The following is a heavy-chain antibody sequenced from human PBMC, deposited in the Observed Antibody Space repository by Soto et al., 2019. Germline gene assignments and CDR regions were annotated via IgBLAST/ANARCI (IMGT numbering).Heavy chain of an antibody. CDR1: SGSISTSGYH. J-gene: IGHJ4*02. Sequence: SETLSLTCSVSSGSISTSGYHWDWIRQPPGTGLEWIGGISYSGNTYYNPSLKSRLTIAVDTSTNHFSLKLTSVTAADTAIYFCARRGSRLSVAVAAFDYWSQGTLVTVSS. V-gene: IGHV4-39*02. CDR2: ISYSGNT. D-gene: IGHD6-19*01. CDR3: ARRGSRLSVAVAAFDY.